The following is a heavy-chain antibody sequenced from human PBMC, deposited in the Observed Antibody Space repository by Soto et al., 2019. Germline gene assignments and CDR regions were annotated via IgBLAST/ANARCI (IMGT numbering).Heavy chain of an antibody. CDR2: INPSGGST. V-gene: IGHV1-46*01. J-gene: IGHJ6*02. CDR1: GYTFTSYY. D-gene: IGHD3-10*01. Sequence: ASVKVSCKASGYTFTSYYMHWVRQAPGQGLEWMGIINPSGGSTSYAQKFQGRVTMTRDTSTSTVYMELSSLRSEDTAVYYCARVLYQTPYYYGMDVWGQGTTVTVSS. CDR3: ARVLYQTPYYYGMDV.